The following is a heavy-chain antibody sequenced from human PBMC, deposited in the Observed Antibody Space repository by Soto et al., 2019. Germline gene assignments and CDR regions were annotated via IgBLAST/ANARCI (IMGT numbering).Heavy chain of an antibody. V-gene: IGHV1-69*13. D-gene: IGHD2-2*02. Sequence: EASVKVSCKASGGTLSSYAISWVQQAPGQGLEWMGGIIPIFGTANYAQKFQGRVTITADESTSTAYMELSSLRSEGTAVYYCAREGVVPAAIREGYYYYYGMDVWGQGTTVTVSS. CDR2: IIPIFGTA. CDR1: GGTLSSYA. J-gene: IGHJ6*02. CDR3: AREGVVPAAIREGYYYYYGMDV.